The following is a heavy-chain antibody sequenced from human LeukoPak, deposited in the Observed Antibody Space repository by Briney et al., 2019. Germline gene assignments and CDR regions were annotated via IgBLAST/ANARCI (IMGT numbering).Heavy chain of an antibody. V-gene: IGHV1-3*03. D-gene: IGHD3-3*01. Sequence: ASVKVSCKASGYTFTSYAMHWVRQAPGQRLEWMGWINAGNGNTKYSQEFQGRVTITRVTSASTAYMELSSLRSEDMAVYYCARAYYDFWSGYYMDYWGQGTLVTVSS. CDR1: GYTFTSYA. CDR2: INAGNGNT. J-gene: IGHJ4*02. CDR3: ARAYYDFWSGYYMDY.